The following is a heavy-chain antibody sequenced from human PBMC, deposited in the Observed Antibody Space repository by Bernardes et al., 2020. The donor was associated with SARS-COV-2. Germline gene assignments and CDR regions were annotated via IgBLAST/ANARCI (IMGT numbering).Heavy chain of an antibody. D-gene: IGHD2-2*01. Sequence: GGSLRLSCAASGFTFSSYGMHWVRQAPGKGLEWVAVIWYDGSNKYYADSVKGRFTISRDNSKNTLYLQMNSLRAEDTAVYYCARDSSVTFVVVTAAISVEGMDVWGQGTTVTGSS. J-gene: IGHJ6*02. CDR3: ARDSSVTFVVVTAAISVEGMDV. V-gene: IGHV3-33*01. CDR1: GFTFSSYG. CDR2: IWYDGSNK.